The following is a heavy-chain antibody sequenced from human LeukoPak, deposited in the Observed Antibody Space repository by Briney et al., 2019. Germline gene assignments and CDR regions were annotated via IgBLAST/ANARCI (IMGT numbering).Heavy chain of an antibody. J-gene: IGHJ6*03. Sequence: SETLSLTCTVSGGSISSYYWSWIRQPPGKGLEWIGYIYYSGSTNYNPSLKSRVTISVDTSKNQFSLKLSSVTAADTAVYYCARAPGEDCSSTSCTQPNYYYYYYMDVWGEGTTVTVSS. CDR3: ARAPGEDCSSTSCTQPNYYYYYYMDV. V-gene: IGHV4-59*01. CDR2: IYYSGST. CDR1: GGSISSYY. D-gene: IGHD2-2*01.